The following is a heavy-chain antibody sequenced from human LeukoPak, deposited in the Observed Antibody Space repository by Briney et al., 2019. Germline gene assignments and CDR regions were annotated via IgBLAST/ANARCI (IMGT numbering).Heavy chain of an antibody. D-gene: IGHD5-12*01. Sequence: PSETLSLTCTVSGGSISSAGYYWSWVRQPPGMGLEWIGYIYYSGSSYYNPSLKSRVTMSVDTSRNQFSLSLTSVTAADTAVYYCARAHGSGGDYFDYWGQGTLVIVSS. V-gene: IGHV4-30-4*01. CDR1: GGSISSAGYY. CDR3: ARAHGSGGDYFDY. J-gene: IGHJ4*02. CDR2: IYYSGSS.